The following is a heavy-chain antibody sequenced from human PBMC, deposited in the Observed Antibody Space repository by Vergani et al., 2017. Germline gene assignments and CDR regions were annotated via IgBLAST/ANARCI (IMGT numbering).Heavy chain of an antibody. Sequence: EVQLVESGGGLVQPGGSLRLSCAASGFTFSSHSMKWVRQAPGKGLEWVSYISRSSRNIYYADSVKGRFTVSRDNAKNSLYLQMNNLRADDTAVYYCARLSVDGYTYGLYYYYYMDVWGKGTTVTVSS. D-gene: IGHD5-18*01. CDR1: GFTFSSHS. V-gene: IGHV3-48*01. CDR2: ISRSSRNI. CDR3: ARLSVDGYTYGLYYYYYMDV. J-gene: IGHJ6*03.